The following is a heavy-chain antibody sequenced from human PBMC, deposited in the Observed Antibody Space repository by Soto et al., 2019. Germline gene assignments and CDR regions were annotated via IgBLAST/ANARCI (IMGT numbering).Heavy chain of an antibody. CDR3: ARVPYYYGSCSYYPLDY. Sequence: QVQLVQSGAEVKKPGSSVNVSCKASGGTFSSYAISWVRQAPGQGLEWMGGIIPIFGTANYAQKFQGRVTITADKSTSTAYMELSSLRSEDTAVYYCARVPYYYGSCSYYPLDYWGQGTLVTVSS. V-gene: IGHV1-69*06. CDR2: IIPIFGTA. D-gene: IGHD3-10*01. CDR1: GGTFSSYA. J-gene: IGHJ4*02.